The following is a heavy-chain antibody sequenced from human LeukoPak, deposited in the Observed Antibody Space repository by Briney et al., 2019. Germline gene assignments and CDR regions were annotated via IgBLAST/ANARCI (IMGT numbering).Heavy chain of an antibody. CDR3: ARDPVLNVFGELLYYYYYYGMDV. J-gene: IGHJ6*02. V-gene: IGHV1-46*01. D-gene: IGHD3-10*01. Sequence: ASVKVSCKASGYTFTSYYMHWVRQAPGQGLEWMGIINPSGGSTSYAQKFQGRVTMTRDTSTSTVYMELSSLRSEDTAVYYCARDPVLNVFGELLYYYYYYGMDVWGQGTTVTVSS. CDR1: GYTFTSYY. CDR2: INPSGGST.